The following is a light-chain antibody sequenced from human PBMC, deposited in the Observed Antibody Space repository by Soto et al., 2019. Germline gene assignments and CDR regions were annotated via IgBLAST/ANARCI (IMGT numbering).Light chain of an antibody. J-gene: IGKJ5*01. CDR2: AAS. CDR1: QGVGNKY. CDR3: QQYTNAHGIT. V-gene: IGKV3-20*01. Sequence: EIALTQSPGTLSLSPGERATLSCRASQGVGNKYLAWYQQRPGQAPSLLIYAASSRATGVPDRFSGSGSGTAFTLTITRLEPEDFAVYYCQQYTNAHGITFGQGTRLEIK.